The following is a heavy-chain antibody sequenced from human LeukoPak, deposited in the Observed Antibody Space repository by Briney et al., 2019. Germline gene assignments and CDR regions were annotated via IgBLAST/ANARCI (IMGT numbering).Heavy chain of an antibody. D-gene: IGHD6-19*01. Sequence: SETLSLTCAVYGGSSSGYYWSWIRQPPGKGLEWIGEINHSGSTNYNPSLKSRVTISVDTSKNQFSLKLSSVTAADTAVYYCARDGHSSGWYLSSPFDYWGQGALVTVSS. V-gene: IGHV4-34*01. CDR3: ARDGHSSGWYLSSPFDY. J-gene: IGHJ4*02. CDR1: GGSSSGYY. CDR2: INHSGST.